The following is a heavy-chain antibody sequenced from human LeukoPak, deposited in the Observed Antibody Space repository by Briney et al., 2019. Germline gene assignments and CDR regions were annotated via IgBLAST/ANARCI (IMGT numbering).Heavy chain of an antibody. Sequence: GESLQISCQGSGYSFTTYWIGWVRQMPGKGLEWMGIIYPGDSDTRYSPSFQGQVTISADKSISTAYLQWSSLKASDTAMYYCARQDYYDSSGRDYWGQGTLVTVSS. CDR2: IYPGDSDT. CDR1: GYSFTTYW. D-gene: IGHD3-22*01. CDR3: ARQDYYDSSGRDY. V-gene: IGHV5-51*01. J-gene: IGHJ4*02.